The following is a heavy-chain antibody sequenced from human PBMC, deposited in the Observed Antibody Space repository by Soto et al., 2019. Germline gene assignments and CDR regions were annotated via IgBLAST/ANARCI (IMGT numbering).Heavy chain of an antibody. CDR1: GFIFGKYD. D-gene: IGHD6-6*01. J-gene: IGHJ5*02. Sequence: PVGSLRLSCEGSGFIFGKYDMYWVRQAPGKGLEWVTKISHDGRNKDYEDSVQGRFTISRDNSKNTLYLQMNSLRAEDTAAYYCAKDDGSSWFGRFDPWGQGTLVTVSS. CDR3: AKDDGSSWFGRFDP. V-gene: IGHV3-30*18. CDR2: ISHDGRNK.